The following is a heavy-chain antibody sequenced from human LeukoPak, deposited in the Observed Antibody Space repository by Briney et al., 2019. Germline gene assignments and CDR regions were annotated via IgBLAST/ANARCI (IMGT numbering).Heavy chain of an antibody. Sequence: GGSLRLSCAASGFTFSSYGMHWVRQAPGKGLEWVAVISYDGSNKYYADSVKGRFTISRDNSKNTLYLQMNSLRAEDTAVYYCARDLIAGSGYYSYFDYWGQGTLVTVSS. J-gene: IGHJ4*02. CDR1: GFTFSSYG. CDR2: ISYDGSNK. CDR3: ARDLIAGSGYYSYFDY. V-gene: IGHV3-30*03. D-gene: IGHD3-10*01.